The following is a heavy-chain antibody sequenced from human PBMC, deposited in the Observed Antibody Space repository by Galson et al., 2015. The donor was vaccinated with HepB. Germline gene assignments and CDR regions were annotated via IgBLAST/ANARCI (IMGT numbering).Heavy chain of an antibody. J-gene: IGHJ6*02. CDR2: IYPGDSDT. V-gene: IGHV5-51*01. CDR1: GYSFTSYW. Sequence: QSGAEMKKPGESLKISCKGSGYSFTSYWIGWVRQMPGKGLEWMGIIYPGDSDTRYSPSFQGQVTISADKSISTAYLQWSSLRASDTAMYYCARQQYYDFWSGYYTNYYYYGMDVWGQGTTVTVSS. D-gene: IGHD3-3*01. CDR3: ARQQYYDFWSGYYTNYYYYGMDV.